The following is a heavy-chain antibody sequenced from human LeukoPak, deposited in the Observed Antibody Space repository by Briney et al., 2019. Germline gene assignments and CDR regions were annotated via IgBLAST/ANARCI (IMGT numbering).Heavy chain of an antibody. CDR2: AYYSGST. CDR1: GGSINTYY. V-gene: IGHV4-59*01. D-gene: IGHD3-10*01. Sequence: SETLSLTCSVSGGSINTYYWNWIRQPPGKGLEWIGYAYYSGSTNYNPSLKSQVTISIDTSKNQFSLKLSSVTAADTAVYYCARAPGRSYGLYWVDPWGQGTLVTVSS. J-gene: IGHJ5*02. CDR3: ARAPGRSYGLYWVDP.